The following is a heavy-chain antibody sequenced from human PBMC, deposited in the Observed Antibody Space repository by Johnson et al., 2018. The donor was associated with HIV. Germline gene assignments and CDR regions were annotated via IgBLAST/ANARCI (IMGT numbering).Heavy chain of an antibody. J-gene: IGHJ3*02. V-gene: IGHV3-7*03. Sequence: VQLVESGGGLVQPGRSLRLSCTASGITFNRFPMNWVRQAPGKGLEWVANIKQDGSEKYYVDSVKGRFTISRDNGKNSLYLQMNNLRAEDTALYYCARRDSGSLSFDIWGQGTMVTVSS. CDR2: IKQDGSEK. CDR1: GITFNRFP. D-gene: IGHD1-26*01. CDR3: ARRDSGSLSFDI.